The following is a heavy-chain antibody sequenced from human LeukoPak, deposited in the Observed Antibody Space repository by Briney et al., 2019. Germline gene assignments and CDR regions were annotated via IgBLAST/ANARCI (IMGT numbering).Heavy chain of an antibody. V-gene: IGHV3-33*01. CDR1: GFTFSSYG. CDR3: ARGLDAFDI. Sequence: GRSLRLSCAASGFTFSSYGMHWVRQAPGKGLEWVAVIWYDGSNKYYADSVKGRLTISRDNFKNTLYLQMNSLRAEDTAVYYCARGLDAFDIWGQGTMVTVSS. D-gene: IGHD4-11*01. J-gene: IGHJ3*02. CDR2: IWYDGSNK.